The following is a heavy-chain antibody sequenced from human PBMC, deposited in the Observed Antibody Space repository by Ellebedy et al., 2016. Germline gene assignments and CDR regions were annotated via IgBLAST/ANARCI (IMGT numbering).Heavy chain of an antibody. CDR3: ARRAYSSSWLPYFDN. Sequence: ASVKVSCKVSGNTVTRYPMHWVRQAPGQRLESMGWINAANDNTHYAQKFQGRVTMTRDTSTSTVYMEVSSLRSEDTAVYYCARRAYSSSWLPYFDNWGQGTLVTVSS. D-gene: IGHD6-13*01. V-gene: IGHV1-3*01. CDR2: INAANDNT. CDR1: GNTVTRYP. J-gene: IGHJ4*02.